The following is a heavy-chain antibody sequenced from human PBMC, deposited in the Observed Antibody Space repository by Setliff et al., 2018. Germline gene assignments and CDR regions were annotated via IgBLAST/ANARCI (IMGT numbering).Heavy chain of an antibody. CDR2: INANTGGT. D-gene: IGHD6-19*01. V-gene: IGHV1-2*02. CDR1: GYTFTGYY. J-gene: IGHJ3*02. CDR3: ARVGGYASAWHGIEAFDI. Sequence: RASVKVSCKASGYTFTGYYIHWVRQAPGQGLEWMGWINANTGGTREVQTFQGRVTMTRDTSIDTAYIVVNRLTYDDTAVYYCARVGGYASAWHGIEAFDIWGQGTKVTVSS.